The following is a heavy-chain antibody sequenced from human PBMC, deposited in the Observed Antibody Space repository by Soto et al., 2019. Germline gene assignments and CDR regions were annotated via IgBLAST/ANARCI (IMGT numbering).Heavy chain of an antibody. CDR1: GGSISSYY. Sequence: QVQLQESGPGLVKPSETLSLTCTVSGGSISSYYWSWIRQPAGKGLEWIGRIYTSGSTNYNPSLMRRLTMAVDTPPNQLSLQLSSVTAADTAVYYCASDVQSSDWFYYGLDVWGQGTTVTVSS. J-gene: IGHJ6*02. CDR3: ASDVQSSDWFYYGLDV. CDR2: IYTSGST. D-gene: IGHD3-9*01. V-gene: IGHV4-4*07.